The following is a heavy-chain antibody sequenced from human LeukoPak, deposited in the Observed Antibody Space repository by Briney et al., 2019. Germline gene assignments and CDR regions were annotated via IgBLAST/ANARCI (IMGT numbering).Heavy chain of an antibody. D-gene: IGHD5-24*01. V-gene: IGHV1-69*06. CDR1: GYTFTSYG. CDR2: IIPIFGTA. J-gene: IGHJ6*03. CDR3: ASQWLQTTGVYYYYYMDV. Sequence: GASVKVSCKASGYTFTSYGISWVRQAPGQGLEWMGGIIPIFGTANYAQKFQGRVTITADKSTSTAYMELSSLRSEDTAVYYCASQWLQTTGVYYYYYMDVWGKGTTVTVSS.